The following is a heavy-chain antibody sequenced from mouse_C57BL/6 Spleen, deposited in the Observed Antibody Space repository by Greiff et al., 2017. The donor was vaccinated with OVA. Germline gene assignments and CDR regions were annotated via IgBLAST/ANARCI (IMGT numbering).Heavy chain of an antibody. J-gene: IGHJ2*01. CDR3: ARGGLGRRFDY. CDR2: INPSSGYT. Sequence: VQVVESGAELARPGASVKMSCKASGYTFTSYTMHWVKQRPGPGLEWIGYINPSSGYTKYNQKFKDKATLTADKSSSTAYMQLSSLTSEDSAVYYCARGGLGRRFDYWGQGTTLTVSS. D-gene: IGHD4-1*01. V-gene: IGHV1-4*01. CDR1: GYTFTSYT.